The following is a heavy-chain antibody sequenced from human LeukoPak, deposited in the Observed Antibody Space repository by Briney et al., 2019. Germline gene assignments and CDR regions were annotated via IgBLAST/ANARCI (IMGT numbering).Heavy chain of an antibody. Sequence: ASVTVSCKASGYTFTSYDINWVRQAPGQGLEWMGWMNPNSGNTGYAQKFQGRVTVTRNTSISTAYMELSSLRSEDTAVYYCARGPNYSGFDYWGQGTLVTVSS. V-gene: IGHV1-8*01. CDR1: GYTFTSYD. J-gene: IGHJ4*02. CDR3: ARGPNYSGFDY. D-gene: IGHD2-15*01. CDR2: MNPNSGNT.